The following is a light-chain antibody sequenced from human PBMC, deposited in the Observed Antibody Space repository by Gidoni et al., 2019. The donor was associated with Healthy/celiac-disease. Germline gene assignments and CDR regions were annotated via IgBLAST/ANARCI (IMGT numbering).Light chain of an antibody. CDR1: QSVSSY. J-gene: IGKJ3*01. CDR2: DAS. CDR3: QQRSNWPPGVT. Sequence: EIVLTQSQATLSLSPGERATLSCRASQSVSSYLAWYHQKPGQAPRLLIYDASTRATVIPARFSGSGSGTYFTLTISSLGPEDFAVYYCQQRSNWPPGVTFGPGTKVDIK. V-gene: IGKV3-11*01.